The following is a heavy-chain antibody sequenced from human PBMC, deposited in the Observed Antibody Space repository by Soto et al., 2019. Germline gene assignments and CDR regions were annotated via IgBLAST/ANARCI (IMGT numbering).Heavy chain of an antibody. CDR2: INHSGST. J-gene: IGHJ5*02. D-gene: IGHD6-19*01. Sequence: QVQLQQWGAGLLKPSETLSLTCAVHGGSFSGYYWSWIRQPPGKGLEWIGEINHSGSTNYNPSLKSRVTISVDTSKNQFSLKLSSVTAADTAVYYCARGLRWAVATWGQGTLVTVSS. V-gene: IGHV4-34*01. CDR1: GGSFSGYY. CDR3: ARGLRWAVAT.